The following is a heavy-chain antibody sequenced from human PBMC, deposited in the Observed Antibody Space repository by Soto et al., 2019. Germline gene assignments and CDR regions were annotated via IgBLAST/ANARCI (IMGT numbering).Heavy chain of an antibody. J-gene: IGHJ3*02. CDR2: IKSKTDGGTT. D-gene: IGHD3-22*01. V-gene: IGHV3-15*07. CDR1: SVSNAW. CDR3: TTSTMIVVVTTDAFDI. Sequence: SVSNAWMNWVRQAPGKGQEWVGRIKSKTDGGTTDYAAPVKGRFTISRDDSKNTLYLQMNSLKTEDTAVYYCTTSTMIVVVTTDAFDIWGQGTMVTVSS.